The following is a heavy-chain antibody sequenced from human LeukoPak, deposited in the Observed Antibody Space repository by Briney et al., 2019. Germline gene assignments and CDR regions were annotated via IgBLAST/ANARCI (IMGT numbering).Heavy chain of an antibody. J-gene: IGHJ4*02. CDR3: ARGPRYSSSWYPGQLDY. D-gene: IGHD6-13*01. Sequence: GGSLRLSCAASGFTFSSYAMSWVRQAPGKGLEWVSSTSGIGVSTYYADSLKGRFTISRDNSKNTLYLQMNNLRAEDTAVYYCARGPRYSSSWYPGQLDYWGQGTLVTVSS. CDR2: TSGIGVST. CDR1: GFTFSSYA. V-gene: IGHV3-23*01.